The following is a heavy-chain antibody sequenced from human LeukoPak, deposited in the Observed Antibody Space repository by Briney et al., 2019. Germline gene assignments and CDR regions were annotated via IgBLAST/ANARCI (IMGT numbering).Heavy chain of an antibody. CDR3: ARGGSVVAAKDDAFDI. Sequence: ASVKVSCKASGYTFTNYGISWVRQAPGQGLEWMGWISAYNGNTNYAQKFQGRVTMTTDTSTSTAYMELRSLRSDDTAVYYCARGGSVVAAKDDAFDIWGQGTMVTVSS. D-gene: IGHD2-15*01. CDR1: GYTFTNYG. V-gene: IGHV1-18*01. J-gene: IGHJ3*02. CDR2: ISAYNGNT.